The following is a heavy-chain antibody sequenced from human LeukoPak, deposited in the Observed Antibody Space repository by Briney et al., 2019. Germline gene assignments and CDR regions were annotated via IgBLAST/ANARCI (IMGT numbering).Heavy chain of an antibody. CDR3: AKAPVTTCSGAYCYPFDY. V-gene: IGHV3-23*01. Sequence: PGGSLRLSCAASGFTLSSYAMSWVRQGPGKGLEWVSAISVSGNTYHADSVKGRFTISRDSSKSTLYLQMNSLRAGDAAAYYCAKAPVTTCSGAYCYPFDYWSQGTLVTVSS. D-gene: IGHD2-15*01. CDR1: GFTLSSYA. J-gene: IGHJ4*02. CDR2: ISVSGNT.